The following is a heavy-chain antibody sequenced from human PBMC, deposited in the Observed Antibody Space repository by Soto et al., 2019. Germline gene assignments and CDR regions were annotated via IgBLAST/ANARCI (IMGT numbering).Heavy chain of an antibody. CDR3: ARDFGSLGATIDY. J-gene: IGHJ4*02. V-gene: IGHV3-30-3*01. CDR1: GFTFSSYA. D-gene: IGHD1-26*01. CDR2: ISYDGSNN. Sequence: GGSLRLSCAASGFTFSSYAMHWVRQAPGKGLEWAAVISYDGSNNYYADSVKGRFTISRDNSKNTLYLQMNSLRAEDTAVYYCARDFGSLGATIDYWGQGTLVTVSS.